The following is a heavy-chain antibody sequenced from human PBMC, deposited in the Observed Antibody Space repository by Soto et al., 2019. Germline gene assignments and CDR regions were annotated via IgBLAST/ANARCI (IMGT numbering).Heavy chain of an antibody. CDR1: GGSINSGGYS. CDR2: IYRSGSA. J-gene: IGHJ6*02. D-gene: IGHD3-10*01. Sequence: QLQESGSGLVKPSQKLSLTCTVSGGSINSGGYSWRWLRQPPGKGLEWIGYIYRSGSAYYSPSLQNRVTISVDTTKNHFSLNPTSVTAADTAVYYCAVSGRGGLDVWGQGTTVTVS. V-gene: IGHV4-30-2*01. CDR3: AVSGRGGLDV.